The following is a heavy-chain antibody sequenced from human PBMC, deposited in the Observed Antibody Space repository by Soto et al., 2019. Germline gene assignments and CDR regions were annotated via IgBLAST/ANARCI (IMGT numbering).Heavy chain of an antibody. Sequence: PRESLKISCKGSGYSFTSYCIGWVRQMPGKGLEWMGIIYPGDSDTRYSPSFQGQVTISADKSISTAYLQWSSLKASDTAMYYCARTSAAGKYYYGMDVWGQGTTVTVSS. CDR2: IYPGDSDT. CDR1: GYSFTSYC. J-gene: IGHJ6*02. CDR3: ARTSAAGKYYYGMDV. D-gene: IGHD6-13*01. V-gene: IGHV5-51*01.